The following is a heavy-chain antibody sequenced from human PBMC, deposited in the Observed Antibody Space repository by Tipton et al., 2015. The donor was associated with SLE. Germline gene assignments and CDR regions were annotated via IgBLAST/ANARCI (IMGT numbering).Heavy chain of an antibody. D-gene: IGHD5-18*01. CDR2: ISTYNGNT. CDR1: GYIFTGHH. J-gene: IGHJ4*02. Sequence: QVQLVQSGAEVKKPGASVKVSCKASGYIFTGHHMHWVRQAPGQGLEWMGWISTYNGNTNYAQKLQGRVIMTSDTSTSTAYMELRSLRSDDTAIYYCARVRVDTAMGVFDFWGQGTLVTVSS. CDR3: ARVRVDTAMGVFDF. V-gene: IGHV1-18*04.